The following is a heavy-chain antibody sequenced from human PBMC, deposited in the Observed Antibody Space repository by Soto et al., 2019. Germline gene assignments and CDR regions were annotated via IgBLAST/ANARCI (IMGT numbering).Heavy chain of an antibody. CDR2: ISGSGGST. CDR1: GFTFSSYA. V-gene: IGHV3-23*01. J-gene: IGHJ4*02. Sequence: GGSLRLSCAASGFTFSSYAMSWVRQAPGKGLEWVSAISGSGGSTYYADSVKGRFTISRDNSKNTLYLQMNSPRAEDTAVYYCAKDRSRALFTPIDYWGQGTLVTVSS. CDR3: AKDRSRALFTPIDY. D-gene: IGHD2-21*01.